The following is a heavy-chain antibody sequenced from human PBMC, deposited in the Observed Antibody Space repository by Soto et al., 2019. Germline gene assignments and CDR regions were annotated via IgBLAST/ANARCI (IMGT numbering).Heavy chain of an antibody. D-gene: IGHD6-19*01. CDR3: VTRHSSGLYYFDQ. Sequence: LRLSCAASGFTFSSSGMHWVRQAPGKGLEWVAVISYGGTTKLYADSVKGRFSISRDNSKNTLHLEMNSLRAEDTAIYYCVTRHSSGLYYFDQWGQGTLVTVSS. V-gene: IGHV3-30*03. J-gene: IGHJ4*02. CDR1: GFTFSSSG. CDR2: ISYGGTTK.